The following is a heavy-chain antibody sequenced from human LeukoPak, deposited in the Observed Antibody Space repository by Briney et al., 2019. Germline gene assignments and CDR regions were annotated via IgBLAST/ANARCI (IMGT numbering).Heavy chain of an antibody. J-gene: IGHJ4*02. V-gene: IGHV3-21*01. CDR1: GFTFSSYS. Sequence: GGSLRLSCAASGFTFSSYSMNWVRQAPGKGLEWVSSISSSSSYIYHADSVKGRFTISRDNAKNSLYLQMNSLRAEDTAVYYCARDGAVAGPFDYWGQGTLVTVSS. CDR3: ARDGAVAGPFDY. D-gene: IGHD6-19*01. CDR2: ISSSSSYI.